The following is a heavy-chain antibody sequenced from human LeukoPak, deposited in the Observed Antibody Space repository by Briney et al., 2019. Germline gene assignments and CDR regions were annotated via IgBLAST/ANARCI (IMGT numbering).Heavy chain of an antibody. CDR1: GFTVSTYY. J-gene: IGHJ4*02. V-gene: IGHV3-53*01. CDR3: ARGLGYCTSTTCLLPFDY. Sequence: GGSLRLSCAASGFTVSTYYMTWVRQAPGKGLECVSVIYSGGSTYYADSVKGRFSVSRDNSKNTLYLQMNSLRAEDTAMYYCARGLGYCTSTTCLLPFDYWGQGTLVTVSS. CDR2: IYSGGST. D-gene: IGHD2-2*01.